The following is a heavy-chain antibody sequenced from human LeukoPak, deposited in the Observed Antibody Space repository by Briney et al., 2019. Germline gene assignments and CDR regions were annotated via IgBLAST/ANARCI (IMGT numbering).Heavy chain of an antibody. CDR3: ARLRDDTPY. D-gene: IGHD3-22*01. CDR2: ISSSSNTT. Sequence: GGSLRLSCAASGFTFSSYNLNWVRQAPGKGLEWVSYISSSSNTTYYTDSVKGRFTISRDNAKNSLYLQMSSLRAEDTAIYYCARLRDDTPYWGQGTLVTVSS. V-gene: IGHV3-48*01. CDR1: GFTFSSYN. J-gene: IGHJ4*02.